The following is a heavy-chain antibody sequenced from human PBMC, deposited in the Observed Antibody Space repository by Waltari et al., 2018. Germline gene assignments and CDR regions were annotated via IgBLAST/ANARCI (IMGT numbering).Heavy chain of an antibody. D-gene: IGHD3-16*01. CDR1: GGTFGSYA. CDR2: IIPRFGTAP. CDR3: ARRQLGGPFDP. Sequence: QVQLVQSGAEVQKPGSSVKVSCKASGGTFGSYAITWVRQAPGEGLEWMGGIIPRFGTAPNYAQKFQCRLTVTADESTATVYMDLSSLRSDDTAVYYCARRQLGGPFDPWGQGTLVSVSS. J-gene: IGHJ5*02. V-gene: IGHV1-69*12.